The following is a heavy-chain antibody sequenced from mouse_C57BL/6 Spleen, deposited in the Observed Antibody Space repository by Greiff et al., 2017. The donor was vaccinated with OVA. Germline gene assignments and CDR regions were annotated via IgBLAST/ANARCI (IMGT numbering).Heavy chain of an antibody. D-gene: IGHD3-1*01. CDR1: GYTFTSYW. J-gene: IGHJ2*01. V-gene: IGHV1-69*01. Sequence: QVQLQQPGAELVMPGASVKLSCKASGYTFTSYWMHWVKQRPGQGLEWIGEIDPSDSYTNYNQKFKGKSTLTVDKSSSTAYMQLSSLTSEDSAVYYCARGGYEGYFDYWGQGTTLTVSS. CDR2: IDPSDSYT. CDR3: ARGGYEGYFDY.